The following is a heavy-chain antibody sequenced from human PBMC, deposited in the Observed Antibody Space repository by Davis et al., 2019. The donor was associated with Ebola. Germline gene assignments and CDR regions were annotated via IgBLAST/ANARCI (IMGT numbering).Heavy chain of an antibody. Sequence: GESLKISCTGSGYSFTSYWISWVRQMPGKGLEWMGRIDPSDSYTNYSPSFQGHVTISADKSISTAYLQWSSLKASDTAMYYCARLPGIAARPDWWFDPWGQGTLVTVSS. CDR2: IDPSDSYT. CDR3: ARLPGIAARPDWWFDP. J-gene: IGHJ5*02. V-gene: IGHV5-10-1*01. D-gene: IGHD6-6*01. CDR1: GYSFTSYW.